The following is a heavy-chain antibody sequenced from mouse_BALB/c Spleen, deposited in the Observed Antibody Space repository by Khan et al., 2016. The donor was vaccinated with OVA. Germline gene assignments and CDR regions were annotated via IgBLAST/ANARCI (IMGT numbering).Heavy chain of an antibody. CDR2: ISSGGDYT. CDR1: GFIFSSYS. J-gene: IGHJ3*01. V-gene: IGHV5-6*01. Sequence: EVELVESGGDLVKPGGSLTLSCAVSGFIFSSYSMSWVRQTPDKRLVWVATISSGGDYTYYPPNVNGRFTISRDNAKHPLYLQMNSLKSEDTAIYYCTSHLARSFAYWGQGTLVTVSA. D-gene: IGHD3-3*01. CDR3: TSHLARSFAY.